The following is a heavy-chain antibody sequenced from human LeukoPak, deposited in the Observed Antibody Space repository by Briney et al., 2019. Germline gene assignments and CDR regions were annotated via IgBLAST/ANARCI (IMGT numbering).Heavy chain of an antibody. Sequence: GGSLRLSCAASGFTFSSYEMNWVRQAPGKGLEWVPYISSSGSTIYYADSVKGRFTISRDNAKNSLYLQMNSLRAEDTAVYYCARDDGYSSSWYYFDYWGQGTLATVSS. D-gene: IGHD6-13*01. V-gene: IGHV3-48*03. CDR1: GFTFSSYE. CDR3: ARDDGYSSSWYYFDY. J-gene: IGHJ4*02. CDR2: ISSSGSTI.